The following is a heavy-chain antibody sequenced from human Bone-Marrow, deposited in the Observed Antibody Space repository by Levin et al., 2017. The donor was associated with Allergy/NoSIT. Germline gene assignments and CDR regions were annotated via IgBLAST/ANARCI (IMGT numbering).Heavy chain of an antibody. D-gene: IGHD3-10*01. Sequence: GGSLRLSCAASGFTFRDYYMTWIRQAPGKGLEWVSYIGDSGDYTNHADSVKGRFTISRDNAKNSLYLQMNSLRAEDTAVYYCARAGTMIRGIFDYWGQGTLVTVSS. CDR1: GFTFRDYY. CDR2: IGDSGDYT. CDR3: ARAGTMIRGIFDY. J-gene: IGHJ4*02. V-gene: IGHV3-11*05.